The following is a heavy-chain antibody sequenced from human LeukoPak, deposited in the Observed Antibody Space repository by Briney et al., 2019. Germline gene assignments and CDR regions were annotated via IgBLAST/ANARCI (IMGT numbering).Heavy chain of an antibody. CDR2: IIPIFGTA. V-gene: IGHV1-69*13. J-gene: IGHJ4*02. Sequence: SVKVSCKASGGTFSSYAISWVRQAPGQGLDGTGGIIPIFGTANYAQKFQGRVTITADESTSTAYMELSSLRSEDTAVYYCARGYAPEYSYWGQGTLVTVSS. D-gene: IGHD2-2*01. CDR1: GGTFSSYA. CDR3: ARGYAPEYSY.